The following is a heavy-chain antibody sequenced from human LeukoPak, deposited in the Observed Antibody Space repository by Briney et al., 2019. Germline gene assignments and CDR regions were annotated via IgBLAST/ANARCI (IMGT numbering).Heavy chain of an antibody. D-gene: IGHD1-7*01. CDR1: GGSISSRSYF. CDR3: ARQSSPELELRRAHFDY. J-gene: IGHJ4*02. V-gene: IGHV4-39*01. CDR2: IYYSGST. Sequence: PSETLSLTCTVFGGSISSRSYFWGWIRQPPGKGLEWIGSIYYSGSTYYSPSVKSRVTISVDTSKNQFSLKLNSVTAADTAVYYCARQSSPELELRRAHFDYWGQGTLVTVSS.